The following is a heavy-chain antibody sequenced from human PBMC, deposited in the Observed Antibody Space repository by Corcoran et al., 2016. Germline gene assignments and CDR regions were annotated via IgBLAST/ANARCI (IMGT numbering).Heavy chain of an antibody. V-gene: IGHV4-59*01. CDR1: GGSISTYY. J-gene: IGHJ3*01. Sequence: QVQLQESGQGLVKPSETLSLICTVSGGSISTYYWSWIRQPPGKGLEWIGYIYYSGSTNYNPSLKCRVSISVDTSKNQFSLKLSSVTAGDTDVYCCGRRPLQWSAGGFDVWGQGTAVTVSS. CDR3: GRRPLQWSAGGFDV. D-gene: IGHD4-4*01. CDR2: IYYSGST.